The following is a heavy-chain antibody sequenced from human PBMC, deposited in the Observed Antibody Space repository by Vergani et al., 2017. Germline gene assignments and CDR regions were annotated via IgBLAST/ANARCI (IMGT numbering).Heavy chain of an antibody. CDR3: ASRYCPSSSCHFFFKNNYCYFDY. D-gene: IGHD2-2*01. Sequence: QVQLEPSGAEVRKPGSSVKVSCKASGGPLSRFAIGWVRQAPGQGLEWMGEIIPILGTTNYAQRSRDKFSITADESTGTAYMELTSLTSEDTAVYFCASRYCPSSSCHFFFKNNYCYFDYWGQGTLVSVSS. J-gene: IGHJ4*02. V-gene: IGHV1-69*01. CDR2: IIPILGTT. CDR1: GGPLSRFA.